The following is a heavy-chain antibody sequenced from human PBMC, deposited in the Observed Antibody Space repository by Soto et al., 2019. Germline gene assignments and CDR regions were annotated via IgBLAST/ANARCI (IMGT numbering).Heavy chain of an antibody. CDR2: IYHSGST. J-gene: IGHJ4*02. Sequence: PSETLSLTCAVSGYSITSGYYWGWIRQPPGKGLEWIGSIYHSGSTYNDPSLKSRVTISVDTSKNVFSLKLRSVTAAETAVYYCAREPGDLMYYFDFWGQGNLVTGSS. V-gene: IGHV4-38-2*02. CDR1: GYSITSGYY. CDR3: AREPGDLMYYFDF. D-gene: IGHD7-27*01.